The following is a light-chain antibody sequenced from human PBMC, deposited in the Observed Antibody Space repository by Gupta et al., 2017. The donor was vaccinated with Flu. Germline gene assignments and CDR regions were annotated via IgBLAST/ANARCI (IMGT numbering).Light chain of an antibody. J-gene: IGKJ1*01. CDR1: QSVSSN. Sequence: DTMLTQSPATLSVSPGERATLSCRASQSVSSNLAWYQQKPGQAPRLLIYGASTRATGIPARFSGSGSGTEFTLTISSLQSEDFAIYYCHQYSNWPRTFGQGTKVEIK. CDR2: GAS. V-gene: IGKV3-15*01. CDR3: HQYSNWPRT.